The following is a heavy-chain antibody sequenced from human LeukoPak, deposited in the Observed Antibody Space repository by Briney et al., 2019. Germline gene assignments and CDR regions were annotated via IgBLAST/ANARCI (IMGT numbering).Heavy chain of an antibody. Sequence: SETLSLTCTVSGGSISSYYWSWIRQPPGKGLEWIGYIYYSGSTNYNPSLKSRVTISVDTSKNQFSLKLSSVTAADTAVYYCARVVAGSFDYWGQGTLVTVSS. CDR3: ARVVAGSFDY. V-gene: IGHV4-59*08. J-gene: IGHJ4*02. CDR1: GGSISSYY. CDR2: IYYSGST. D-gene: IGHD6-19*01.